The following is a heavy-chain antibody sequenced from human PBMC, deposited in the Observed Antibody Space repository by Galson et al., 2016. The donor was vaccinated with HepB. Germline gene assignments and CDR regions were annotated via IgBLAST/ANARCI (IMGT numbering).Heavy chain of an antibody. Sequence: SLRLSCAASGFSLKSFHMHWVRQAPGKGLEWVALVPNDGGNKQYADSVKGRFTISRDSSENTMHLQMNSLRVEDTALYYCATERGSSGAAAWFDPCGQGTLVTVSS. CDR1: GFSLKSFH. CDR3: ATERGSSGAAAWFDP. V-gene: IGHV3-30-3*01. D-gene: IGHD6-6*01. J-gene: IGHJ5*02. CDR2: VPNDGGNK.